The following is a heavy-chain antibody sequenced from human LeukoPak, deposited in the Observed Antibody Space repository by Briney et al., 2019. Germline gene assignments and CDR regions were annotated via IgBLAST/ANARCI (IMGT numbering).Heavy chain of an antibody. CDR3: VSAYDQ. V-gene: IGHV1-2*02. Sequence: ASVKVSRKASGYRFSDSYIHWVRQAPGHGFEWMGWINPNTGDTKYAKMFQGRVTMTTGASISTAYMELSGLRSADTAIYFCVSAYDQWGQGTLVTVSS. CDR2: INPNTGDT. CDR1: GYRFSDSY. J-gene: IGHJ5*02.